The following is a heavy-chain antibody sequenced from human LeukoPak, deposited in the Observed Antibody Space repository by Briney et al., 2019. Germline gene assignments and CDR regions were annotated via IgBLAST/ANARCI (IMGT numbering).Heavy chain of an antibody. Sequence: SETPSLTCTVSGDSIRGHYWSWVRQSPGKGLEWIGYIYYNGSTNYNPSLKSRVTISVDVSKNQFSLKLRSVNAADTAVYYCARDLYRYCSGGSCRQFDYWGQGTLVTVSS. CDR3: ARDLYRYCSGGSCRQFDY. J-gene: IGHJ4*02. V-gene: IGHV4-59*11. D-gene: IGHD2-15*01. CDR1: GDSIRGHY. CDR2: IYYNGST.